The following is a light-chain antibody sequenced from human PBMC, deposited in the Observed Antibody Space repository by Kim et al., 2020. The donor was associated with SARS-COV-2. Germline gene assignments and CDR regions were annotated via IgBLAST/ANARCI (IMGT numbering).Light chain of an antibody. V-gene: IGKV3-15*01. Sequence: SVSPGERAPLSCRASQSVSSDLAWYQQKPGQAPRLLIYGASTRATGIPARFSGSGSGTEFTLTISSLQSEDFALYYCQQYKNSPLTFGGGTRVEI. CDR1: QSVSSD. CDR3: QQYKNSPLT. J-gene: IGKJ4*01. CDR2: GAS.